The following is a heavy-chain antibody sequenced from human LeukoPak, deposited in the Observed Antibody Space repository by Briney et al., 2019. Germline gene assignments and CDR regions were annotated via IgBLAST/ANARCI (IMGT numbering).Heavy chain of an antibody. D-gene: IGHD2-21*01. V-gene: IGHV3-23*01. CDR3: AKERTRRHIVVTYYFDY. J-gene: IGHJ4*02. CDR1: GFTFSNAW. CDR2: ISGSGGST. Sequence: PGGSLRLSCAASGFTFSNAWMSWVRQAPGKGLEWASGISGSGGSTYYADSVKGRFTISRDNSKNTLDLQMNSLRAEDTAVYYCAKERTRRHIVVTYYFDYWGQGTLVTVSS.